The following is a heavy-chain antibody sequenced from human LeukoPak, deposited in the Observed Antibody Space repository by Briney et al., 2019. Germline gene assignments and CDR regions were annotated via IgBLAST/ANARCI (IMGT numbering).Heavy chain of an antibody. CDR3: ARVAYSSSWYGFDP. D-gene: IGHD6-13*01. J-gene: IGHJ5*02. CDR1: GYTFTSYG. CDR2: ISAYNGNT. Sequence: ASVKVSCKASGYTFTSYGISWVRQAPGQGLEWMGWISAYNGNTNYAQKLQGRVTMTTDTSTSTAYMELRSLRSDDTAVYYCARVAYSSSWYGFDPWGQGTLVTVSS. V-gene: IGHV1-18*01.